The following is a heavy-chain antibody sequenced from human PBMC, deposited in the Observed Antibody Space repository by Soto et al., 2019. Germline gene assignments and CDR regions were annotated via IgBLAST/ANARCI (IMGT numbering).Heavy chain of an antibody. Sequence: QVQLVQSGAEVKKPGSSVKVSCETSGGTFSNYIINWVRQAPGQGLEWMGGIIPILGTANYAQKFQGRVTVTADEATNTAYMELNSLRSEDTAVYSCARVPVYPPTKSYSGHDLNYYYGMDVWGQGTTVTVSS. CDR1: GGTFSNYI. D-gene: IGHD5-12*01. J-gene: IGHJ6*02. CDR3: ARVPVYPPTKSYSGHDLNYYYGMDV. V-gene: IGHV1-69*01. CDR2: IIPILGTA.